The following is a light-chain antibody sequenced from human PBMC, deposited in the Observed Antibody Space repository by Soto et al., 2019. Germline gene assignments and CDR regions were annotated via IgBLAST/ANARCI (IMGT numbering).Light chain of an antibody. J-gene: IGKJ2*04. V-gene: IGKV1-39*01. Sequence: DIHMTQSPYYLSASVGDRVTITCRASQSISNYLYWYQQKPGKAPKLLIYAASTLQSGVPLRFRGSGSCTDFTLTISSLQPEDCATYYCQRSYRTPRSFGQGTKQEI. CDR2: AAS. CDR3: QRSYRTPRS. CDR1: QSISNY.